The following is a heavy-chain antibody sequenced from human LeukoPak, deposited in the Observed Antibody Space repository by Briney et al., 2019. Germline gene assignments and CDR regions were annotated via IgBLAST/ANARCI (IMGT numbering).Heavy chain of an antibody. V-gene: IGHV3-53*01. CDR1: GFTVSSNY. CDR3: ATTDIVATMGFYYYYGMDV. D-gene: IGHD5-12*01. Sequence: PGGSLRLSCAASGFTVSSNYMSWVRQAPGKGLEWGSVNYSGGSTYYADSVKGRFTISRDNSKNTLYLQMNSLRAEDTAVYYCATTDIVATMGFYYYYGMDVWDQGTTVTVSS. CDR2: NYSGGST. J-gene: IGHJ6*02.